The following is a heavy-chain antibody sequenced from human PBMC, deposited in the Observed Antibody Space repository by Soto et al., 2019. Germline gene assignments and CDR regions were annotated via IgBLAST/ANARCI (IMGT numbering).Heavy chain of an antibody. CDR1: GYTFTGYY. CDR2: INPNSGGT. V-gene: IGHV1-2*04. J-gene: IGHJ4*02. D-gene: IGHD3-3*01. CDR3: ARDEANRFLEWLPYYFDY. Sequence: ASVKVSCKASGYTFTGYYMHWVRQAPGQGLEWMGWINPNSGGTNYAQKFQGWVTMTRDTSTSTAYMELRSLRSDDTAVYYCARDEANRFLEWLPYYFDYWGQGTLVTVSS.